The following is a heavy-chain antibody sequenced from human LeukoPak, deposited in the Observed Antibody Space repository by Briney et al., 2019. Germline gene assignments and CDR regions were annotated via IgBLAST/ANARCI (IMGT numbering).Heavy chain of an antibody. CDR1: GFTFSSYA. D-gene: IGHD2-15*01. Sequence: GGSLRLSCAASGFTFSSYARSWVRQAPGKGLEWVSAISGSGGSTYYADSVKGRFTISRDNSKNTLYLQMNSLRAEDTAVYYCAKDLSFGSGAPPDYWGQGTLVTVSS. J-gene: IGHJ4*02. CDR2: ISGSGGST. CDR3: AKDLSFGSGAPPDY. V-gene: IGHV3-23*01.